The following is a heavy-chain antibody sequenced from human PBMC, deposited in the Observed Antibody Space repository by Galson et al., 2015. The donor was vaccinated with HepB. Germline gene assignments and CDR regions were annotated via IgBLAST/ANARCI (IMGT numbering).Heavy chain of an antibody. CDR2: IYYSGST. D-gene: IGHD1-26*01. CDR3: ASLDPLGGTYRRF. J-gene: IGHJ4*02. CDR1: GGSSTSYY. Sequence: LSLTCTVSGGSSTSYYWSWIRQPPGKGLEWIGYIYYSGSTYYNPSPKSRVTISVDTSKSQLSLILNSVTAADTAVYYCASLDPLGGTYRRFWGQGTLVTVSS. V-gene: IGHV4-59*01.